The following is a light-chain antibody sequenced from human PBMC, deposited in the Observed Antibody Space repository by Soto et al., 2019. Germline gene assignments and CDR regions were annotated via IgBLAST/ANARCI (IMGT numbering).Light chain of an antibody. Sequence: EIVLTQSPATLSLSPGERATLSCRASQSVYTYLAWYQQKPGQAPRLLFYDASKRATGIPARFSGSGSGTDFTLTISSLEPEDFAVYYCQQRTNWPPTWTFGQGTKVEIK. J-gene: IGKJ1*01. V-gene: IGKV3-11*01. CDR3: QQRTNWPPTWT. CDR2: DAS. CDR1: QSVYTY.